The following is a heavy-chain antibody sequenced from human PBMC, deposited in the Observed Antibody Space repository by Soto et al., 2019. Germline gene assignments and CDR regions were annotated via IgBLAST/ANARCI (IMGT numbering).Heavy chain of an antibody. J-gene: IGHJ4*02. CDR1: GFTFSAFE. CDR2: ISGVSYNI. D-gene: IGHD6-19*01. V-gene: IGHV3-48*03. CDR3: PRDDSRGWDYHLLSDS. Sequence: EVHLVESGGGLVQPGGSLRLSCAASGFTFSAFEMNWVRQAPGKGLEWISYISGVSYNIYYADSVKGRFTVSRDNAENTLYLHLSRRRAEGTCVYYCPRDDSRGWDYHLLSDSWGQGILVSVSS.